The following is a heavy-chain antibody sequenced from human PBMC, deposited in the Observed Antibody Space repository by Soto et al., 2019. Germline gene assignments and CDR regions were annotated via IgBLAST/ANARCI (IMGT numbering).Heavy chain of an antibody. CDR3: ARRCSSTSCYGRYYCMDV. CDR1: GYSFTSYW. CDR2: IDPSDSYT. Sequence: PGESLKISCKGSGYSFTSYWISWVRQMPGKGLEWMGRIDPSDSYTNYSPSFQGHVTISADKSISTAYLQWSSLKASDTAMYYCARRCSSTSCYGRYYCMDVWGQGTTVTVSS. J-gene: IGHJ6*02. D-gene: IGHD2-2*01. V-gene: IGHV5-10-1*01.